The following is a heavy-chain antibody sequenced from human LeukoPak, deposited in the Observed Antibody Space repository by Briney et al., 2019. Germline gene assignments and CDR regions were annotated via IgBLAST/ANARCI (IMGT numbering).Heavy chain of an antibody. V-gene: IGHV3-21*01. CDR3: ATGGKNIAAAGTGY. D-gene: IGHD6-13*01. CDR2: ISSSSSYI. Sequence: PGGSLRLSCAASGFTFSSYSMNWVRQAPGKGLEWVSSISSSSSYIYYADSVKGRFTISRDNAKNSLCLQMNSLRAEDTAVYYCATGGKNIAAAGTGYWGQGTLVTVSS. J-gene: IGHJ4*02. CDR1: GFTFSSYS.